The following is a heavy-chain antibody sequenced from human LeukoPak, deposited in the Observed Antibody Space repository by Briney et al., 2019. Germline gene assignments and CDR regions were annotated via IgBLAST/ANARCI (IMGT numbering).Heavy chain of an antibody. CDR1: GYTLTELS. Sequence: GASVNVSCKVSGYTLTELSMHWVRQAPGKGLEWMGGFDPEDGETIYAQKFQGRVTMTEDTSTDTAYMELNSLISEDTAVYYCATDPSGHPPPTSDGMDVWGQGTTVTVSS. CDR2: FDPEDGET. CDR3: ATDPSGHPPPTSDGMDV. V-gene: IGHV1-24*01. J-gene: IGHJ6*02. D-gene: IGHD5-12*01.